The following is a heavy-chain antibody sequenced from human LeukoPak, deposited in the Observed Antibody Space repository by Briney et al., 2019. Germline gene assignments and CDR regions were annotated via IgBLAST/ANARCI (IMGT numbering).Heavy chain of an antibody. Sequence: PGGSLRLSCAASGFTFSSYGMHWVRQAPGKGLEWVAVISYDGSNKYYVDSVKGRFTISRDNAKNSLYLQMNSLRAEDTAVYYCARVSGYCSSTSCPIQYYYGMDVWGQGTTVTVSS. J-gene: IGHJ6*02. V-gene: IGHV3-30*03. CDR2: ISYDGSNK. D-gene: IGHD2-2*03. CDR3: ARVSGYCSSTSCPIQYYYGMDV. CDR1: GFTFSSYG.